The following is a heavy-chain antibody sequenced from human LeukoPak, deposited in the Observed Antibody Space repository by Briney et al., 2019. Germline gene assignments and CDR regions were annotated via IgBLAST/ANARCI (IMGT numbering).Heavy chain of an antibody. CDR1: GFTFSSYA. J-gene: IGHJ4*02. CDR3: ARGYYDSSGRIDY. CDR2: ISYDGSNK. Sequence: PGGSLRLSCAASGFTFSSYAMHWVRQAPGKGLEWVAVISYDGSNKYCADSVKGRFTISRDNSKNTLYLQMNSLRAEDTAVYYCARGYYDSSGRIDYWGQGTLVTVSS. V-gene: IGHV3-30*04. D-gene: IGHD3-22*01.